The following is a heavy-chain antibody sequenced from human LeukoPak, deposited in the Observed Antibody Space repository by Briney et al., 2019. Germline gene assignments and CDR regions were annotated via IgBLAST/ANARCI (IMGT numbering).Heavy chain of an antibody. CDR2: ISYDGSNK. Sequence: PGGSLRLSCAASGFTFSSYGMHWVRQAPGKGLEWVAVISYDGSNKYYADSVKGRFTISRDNSKNTLYLQMNSLRAEDTAVYYCAKGGGIAAPWGRAFDIWGQGTMVTVSS. CDR3: AKGGGIAAPWGRAFDI. J-gene: IGHJ3*02. V-gene: IGHV3-30*18. CDR1: GFTFSSYG. D-gene: IGHD6-13*01.